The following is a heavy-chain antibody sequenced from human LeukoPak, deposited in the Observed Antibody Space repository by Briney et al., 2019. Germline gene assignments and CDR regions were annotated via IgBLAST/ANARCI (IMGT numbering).Heavy chain of an antibody. D-gene: IGHD3-22*01. CDR1: GFTFISYG. J-gene: IGHJ4*02. V-gene: IGHV3-30*02. CDR3: AKDQLTYYFDSSGYYPLAY. Sequence: GGSLRLSCAASGFTFISYGMHRVRQAPGKGLEWVAFIRYDGSNKYYADSVKGRFTISRDNSKNTLYLQMNSLRAEDTAVYYCAKDQLTYYFDSSGYYPLAYWGQGTLVTVSS. CDR2: IRYDGSNK.